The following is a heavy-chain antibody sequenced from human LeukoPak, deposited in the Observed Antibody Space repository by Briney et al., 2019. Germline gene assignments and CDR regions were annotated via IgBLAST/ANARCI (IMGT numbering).Heavy chain of an antibody. V-gene: IGHV3-23*01. D-gene: IGHD3-10*01. J-gene: IGHJ4*02. CDR2: LSGDSSSI. CDR1: QFTFNNNA. CDR3: TRFRGSGSSTLYSFDY. Sequence: GGSLRLSCAASQFTFNNNAMSWVRQAPGKGLEWVSGLSGDSSSIYYAASVKGRFTISRDNSKNMLYLQMNSLGAEDTAVYYCTRFRGSGSSTLYSFDYWGQGSLVTVAP.